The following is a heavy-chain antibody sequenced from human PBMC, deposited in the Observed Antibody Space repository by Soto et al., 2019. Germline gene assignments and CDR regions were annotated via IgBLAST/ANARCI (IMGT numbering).Heavy chain of an antibody. J-gene: IGHJ4*02. CDR2: VYYSGST. Sequence: LFDTCTVSYASISSGHFYWASIKQHPGKGLEWIGNVYYSGSTYSNPSLKSRLTISADTSKNQFSLKLSSVTAADTAVYFCARRIVATETFDYWGQGTLVTVSS. CDR3: ARRIVATETFDY. D-gene: IGHD5-12*01. CDR1: YASISSGHFY. V-gene: IGHV4-39*01.